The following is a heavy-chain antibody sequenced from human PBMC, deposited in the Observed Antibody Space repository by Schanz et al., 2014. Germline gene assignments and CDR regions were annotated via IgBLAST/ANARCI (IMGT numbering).Heavy chain of an antibody. J-gene: IGHJ4*02. CDR2: MSYDGSIK. CDR1: GFTFSSYG. V-gene: IGHV3-30*18. CDR3: AKDSTHIDSVLVPAAIDD. D-gene: IGHD2-2*01. Sequence: QVQLVESGGGVVQPGRSLRLSCAASGFTFSSYGMHWVRQAPGKGLEWVTAMSYDGSIKYYGDSVKGRFTISRDNSKNTLYLHMNTLRSEDTAVYYCAKDSTHIDSVLVPAAIDDWGQGTLVTVSS.